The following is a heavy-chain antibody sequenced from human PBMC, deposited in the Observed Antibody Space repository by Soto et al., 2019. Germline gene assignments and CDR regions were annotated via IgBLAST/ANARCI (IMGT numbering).Heavy chain of an antibody. V-gene: IGHV3-48*02. Sequence: GGSLRLSCAASGFSFSNYCMNWVRQAPGKGLEWISYISYGSTTIYYADSVKGRFTVSRDNAKSSLYLQLNSLRDEDTAVYYCASKATHFSFDYWGQGTLVTVSS. CDR1: GFSFSNYC. CDR2: ISYGSTTI. CDR3: ASKATHFSFDY. J-gene: IGHJ4*02.